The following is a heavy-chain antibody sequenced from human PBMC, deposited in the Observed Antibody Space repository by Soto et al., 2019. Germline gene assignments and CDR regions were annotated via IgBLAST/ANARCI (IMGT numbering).Heavy chain of an antibody. Sequence: PGGSLRLSCAASGFTFSSYGMHWVRRAPGKGLEWVAVISYDGSNKYYADSVKGRFTISRDNSKNTLYLQMNSLRAEDTAVYYCAVSGYSSYGMDVWGQGTTVTVSS. J-gene: IGHJ6*02. CDR3: AVSGYSSYGMDV. V-gene: IGHV3-30*03. CDR2: ISYDGSNK. D-gene: IGHD6-19*01. CDR1: GFTFSSYG.